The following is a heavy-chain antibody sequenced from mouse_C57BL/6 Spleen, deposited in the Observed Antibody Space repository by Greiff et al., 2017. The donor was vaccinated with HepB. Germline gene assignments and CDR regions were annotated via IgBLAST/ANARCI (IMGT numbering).Heavy chain of an antibody. D-gene: IGHD1-1*01. CDR2: INPNNGGT. V-gene: IGHV1-26*01. CDR1: GYTFTDYY. Sequence: EVQLQQSGPELVKPGASVKISCKASGYTFTDYYMNWVKQSHGKSLEWIGDINPNNGGTSYNQKFKGKATLTVDKSSSTAYMELRSLTSEDSAFYYCAPLRDAMDYWGQGTSVTVSS. CDR3: APLRDAMDY. J-gene: IGHJ4*01.